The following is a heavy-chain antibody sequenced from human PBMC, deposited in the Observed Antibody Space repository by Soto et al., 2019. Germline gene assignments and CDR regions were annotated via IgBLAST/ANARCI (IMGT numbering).Heavy chain of an antibody. D-gene: IGHD4-17*01. V-gene: IGHV3-73*01. CDR2: IRTKANRYAT. CDR3: TRQNGDFFEY. Sequence: GSLRLSCAASGFTFSGSAMHWVRQASGKGLEWVGHIRTKANRYATVYAASVKGRFTISRDDSKNTAYLQVNSLKTEDTAVYYCTRQNGDFFEYWGQGALVTVSS. CDR1: GFTFSGSA. J-gene: IGHJ4*02.